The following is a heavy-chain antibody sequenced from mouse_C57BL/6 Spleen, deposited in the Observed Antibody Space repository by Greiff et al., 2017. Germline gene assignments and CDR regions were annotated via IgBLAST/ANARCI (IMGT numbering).Heavy chain of an antibody. CDR2: IYPGSGNT. Sequence: QVQLKESGAELVRPGASVKLSCKASGYTFTDYYINWVKQRPGQGLEWIARIYPGSGNTYYNEKFKGKATLTAEKSSSTAYMQLSSLTSEDSAVYFCAHGNYRAMDYWGQGTSVTVSS. CDR1: GYTFTDYY. D-gene: IGHD2-1*01. J-gene: IGHJ4*01. CDR3: AHGNYRAMDY. V-gene: IGHV1-76*01.